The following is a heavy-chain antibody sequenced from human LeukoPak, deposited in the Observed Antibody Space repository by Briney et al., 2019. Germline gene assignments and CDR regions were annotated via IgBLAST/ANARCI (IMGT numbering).Heavy chain of an antibody. J-gene: IGHJ5*02. CDR2: IIPILGIA. CDR1: GGTFSSYA. V-gene: IGHV1-69*04. CDR3: ARDSESTYSSDLEGWFDP. Sequence: SVKVSFKASGGTFSSYAISWVRQAPGQGLEWMGRIIPILGIANYAQKFQGRVTITADKSTSTAYMELSSLRSEDTAVYYCARDSESTYSSDLEGWFDPWGQGTLVTVSS. D-gene: IGHD6-25*01.